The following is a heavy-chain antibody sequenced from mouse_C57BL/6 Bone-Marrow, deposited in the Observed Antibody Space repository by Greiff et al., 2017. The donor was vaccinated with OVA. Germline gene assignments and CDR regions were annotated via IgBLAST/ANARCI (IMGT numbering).Heavy chain of an antibody. D-gene: IGHD2-4*01. Sequence: QVQLQQPGAELVKPGASVKVSCKASGYTFTSYWMHWVKQRPGQGLEWIGRIHPYDSDTNYNQKFKGKATLTVDKSSSPASMQLSSLTSDDAAVYYGAKKGDYDRDYFYYWGQGTTLTVSS. CDR2: IHPYDSDT. CDR3: AKKGDYDRDYFYY. CDR1: GYTFTSYW. V-gene: IGHV1-74*01. J-gene: IGHJ2*01.